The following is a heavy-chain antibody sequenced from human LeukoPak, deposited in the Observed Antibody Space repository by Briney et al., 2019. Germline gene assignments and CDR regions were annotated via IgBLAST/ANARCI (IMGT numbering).Heavy chain of an antibody. CDR1: GYTFTGYY. V-gene: IGHV1-2*02. D-gene: IGHD6-19*01. CDR3: AREDSGDPPRRSSGWYMRGDWFDP. Sequence: GASVKVSCKASGYTFTGYYMHWVRQAPGQGLEWMGWINPNSGGTNYAQKFQGRVTMTRDTSISTAYMELSRLRSDDTAVYYCAREDSGDPPRRSSGWYMRGDWFDPWGQGTLVTVSS. CDR2: INPNSGGT. J-gene: IGHJ5*02.